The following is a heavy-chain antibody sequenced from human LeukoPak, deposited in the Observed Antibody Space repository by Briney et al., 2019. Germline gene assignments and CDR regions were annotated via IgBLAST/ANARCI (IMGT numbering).Heavy chain of an antibody. Sequence: SETLSLTCAVYGGSFSGYYWSWIRQPPGKGLEWIGEINHSGSTNYNPSLKSRVTISVDTSKNQFSPKLSSVTAADTAVYYCARGFGDCSGGSCYSVGWFDPWGQGTLVTVSS. D-gene: IGHD2-15*01. CDR3: ARGFGDCSGGSCYSVGWFDP. J-gene: IGHJ5*02. V-gene: IGHV4-34*01. CDR1: GGSFSGYY. CDR2: INHSGST.